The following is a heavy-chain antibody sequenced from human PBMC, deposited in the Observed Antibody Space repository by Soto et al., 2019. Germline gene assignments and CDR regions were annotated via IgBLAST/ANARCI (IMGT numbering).Heavy chain of an antibody. Sequence: QVQLVQSGAEVKKPGSSVKVSCKASRGTFSSYTISWVRQAPGQGLEWMGRIIPILGIANYAQKFQGRVTITADNSTSTAYMKLSSLRSEDTAVYYCARDRGDGGNSYWGQGTLVTVSS. CDR1: RGTFSSYT. CDR2: IIPILGIA. V-gene: IGHV1-69*08. CDR3: ARDRGDGGNSY. D-gene: IGHD2-21*02. J-gene: IGHJ4*02.